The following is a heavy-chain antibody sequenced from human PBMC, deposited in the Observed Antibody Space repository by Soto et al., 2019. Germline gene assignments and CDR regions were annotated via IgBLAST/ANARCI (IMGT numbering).Heavy chain of an antibody. CDR1: GYTFRSYD. D-gene: IGHD3-10*01. V-gene: IGHV1-8*01. Sequence: QVQLVQSGAEVKKPGASVKVSCTGSGYTFRSYDIHWVRQATGQGLEWMGWVNPNTGNTGYAQKFQGRVTMTRDMSKSSAYMEVNSLTSEDTAIYYCARAYGAGSFDFWSQGTLVSVSS. CDR2: VNPNTGNT. J-gene: IGHJ5*01. CDR3: ARAYGAGSFDF.